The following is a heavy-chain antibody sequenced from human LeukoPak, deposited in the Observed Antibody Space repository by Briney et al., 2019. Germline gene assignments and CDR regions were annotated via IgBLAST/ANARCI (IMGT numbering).Heavy chain of an antibody. J-gene: IGHJ4*02. CDR1: GGSISSSSYY. Sequence: PSETLSLTCTVSGGSISSSSYYWGWIRQPPGKGLEWIGNIYHSGSTYYNPSLKSRVTISVNTSKSQFSLKLTSVTAADTAVYYCARHSVVVLAVTLGPGMLDYWGQGTLVTVSS. V-gene: IGHV4-39*01. CDR3: ARHSVVVLAVTLGPGMLDY. CDR2: IYHSGST. D-gene: IGHD2-15*01.